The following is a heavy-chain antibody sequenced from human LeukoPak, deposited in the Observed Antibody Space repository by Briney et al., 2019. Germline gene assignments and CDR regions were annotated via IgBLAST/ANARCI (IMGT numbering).Heavy chain of an antibody. CDR1: GGSISSYY. Sequence: SETLSLTCTVSGGSISSYYWSWIRQPAGKGLEWIGEINHSGSTNYNPSLKSRVTISVDTSKNQFSLKLSSVTAADTAVYYCARRARYFDWSSGRRQGSWFDPWGQGTLVTVSS. V-gene: IGHV4-34*01. D-gene: IGHD3-9*01. J-gene: IGHJ5*02. CDR2: INHSGST. CDR3: ARRARYFDWSSGRRQGSWFDP.